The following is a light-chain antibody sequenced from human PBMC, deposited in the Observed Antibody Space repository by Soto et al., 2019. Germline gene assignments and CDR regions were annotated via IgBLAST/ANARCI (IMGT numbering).Light chain of an antibody. V-gene: IGLV2-14*01. CDR2: EVS. J-gene: IGLJ2*01. CDR3: SSYTSSSTLV. Sequence: QSALTQPASVSGSPGQSITISCTGSSSDVGGYNYVSWYQQHPGKAPKLMIYEVSNRPSGISNRFSGSKSGHTASVTLSGLQVEDEADYYCSSYTSSSTLVFGGGTKVTVL. CDR1: SSDVGGYNY.